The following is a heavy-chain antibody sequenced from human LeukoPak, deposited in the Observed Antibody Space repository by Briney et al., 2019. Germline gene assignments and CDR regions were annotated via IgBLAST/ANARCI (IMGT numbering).Heavy chain of an antibody. CDR3: ARDSKSTADAFDI. V-gene: IGHV4-4*02. J-gene: IGHJ3*02. Sequence: SETLSLTCAVSGGSINSSHWWSWVRQSPGKGLEWIGNTYHSDYTNYNPSLKSRATISVDKSKNQLSLKVTSVTAADPAMYYCARDSKSTADAFDIWGQGTMVTVSS. CDR2: TYHSDYT. CDR1: GGSINSSHW. D-gene: IGHD5/OR15-5a*01.